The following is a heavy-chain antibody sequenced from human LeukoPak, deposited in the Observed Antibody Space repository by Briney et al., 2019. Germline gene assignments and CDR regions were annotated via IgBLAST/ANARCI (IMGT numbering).Heavy chain of an antibody. Sequence: GGSLRLSCAASGFTFSSYSMNWVRQAPGKGLEWVSSISSSSSYIYYADSVKGRFTISRDNAKNSLYLQMNSLRVEDTAVYYCAREGPYDSSGYIDFDYWGQGILVTVSS. CDR3: AREGPYDSSGYIDFDY. CDR2: ISSSSSYI. V-gene: IGHV3-21*01. CDR1: GFTFSSYS. J-gene: IGHJ4*02. D-gene: IGHD3-22*01.